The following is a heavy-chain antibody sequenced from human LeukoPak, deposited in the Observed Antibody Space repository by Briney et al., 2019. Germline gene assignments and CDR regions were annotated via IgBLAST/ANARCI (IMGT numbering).Heavy chain of an antibody. CDR3: ARDAGMLYDRSGYDY. CDR2: INPNSGGT. Sequence: GASVKVSCKASGYTFTGYYMHWVRQAPGQGLEWMGWINPNSGGTDYAQKFQGRVTMTRDTSISTAYMELRRLRSDDTAVYYCARDAGMLYDRSGYDYWGQGTLVTVSS. D-gene: IGHD2-8*01. J-gene: IGHJ4*02. CDR1: GYTFTGYY. V-gene: IGHV1-2*02.